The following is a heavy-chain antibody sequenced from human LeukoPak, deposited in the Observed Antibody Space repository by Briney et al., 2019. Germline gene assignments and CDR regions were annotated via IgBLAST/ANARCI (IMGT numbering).Heavy chain of an antibody. CDR2: ISSSSSYT. CDR1: GFTFSDYY. Sequence: GGSLRLSCAASGFTFSDYYMSWIRQAPGKGLEWVSYISSSSSYTNYADSVKGRFTISRDNAKNSLYLQMNSLRAEDTAVYYCARDKPDYYNSSGYYYGHYFDYWGQGTLVTVSS. J-gene: IGHJ4*02. V-gene: IGHV3-11*05. CDR3: ARDKPDYYNSSGYYYGHYFDY. D-gene: IGHD3-22*01.